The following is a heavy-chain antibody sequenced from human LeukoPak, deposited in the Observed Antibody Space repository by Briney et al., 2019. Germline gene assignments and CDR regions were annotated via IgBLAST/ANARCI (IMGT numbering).Heavy chain of an antibody. J-gene: IGHJ4*02. Sequence: GRSLRLSCAASGFTVSSNYMSWVRQAPGKGLEWVSVIYRSDNSDYADSVKGRFTISRDNSKNTLYLQMNSLRAEDTAVYYCARRHDSSGYYHDWGQGTLVTVSS. CDR1: GFTVSSNY. CDR2: IYRSDNS. CDR3: ARRHDSSGYYHD. D-gene: IGHD3-22*01. V-gene: IGHV3-66*04.